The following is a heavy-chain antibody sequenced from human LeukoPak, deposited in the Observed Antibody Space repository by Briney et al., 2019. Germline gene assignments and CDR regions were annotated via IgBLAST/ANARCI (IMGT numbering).Heavy chain of an antibody. J-gene: IGHJ4*02. CDR1: GGSISSYY. CDR3: ARIGHEDYYFDY. CDR2: IYYSGST. V-gene: IGHV4-59*01. Sequence: SETLSLTCTVSGGSISSYYWSWIRQPPGKGLEWIGYIYYSGSTNYNPSLKSRVTISVDTSKNQFSLKLSSVTAADTAVYYCARIGHEDYYFDYWGQGTLVAVSS.